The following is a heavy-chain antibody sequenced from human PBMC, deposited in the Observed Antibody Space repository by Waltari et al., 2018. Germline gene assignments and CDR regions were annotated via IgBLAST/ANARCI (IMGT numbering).Heavy chain of an antibody. CDR2: IYYTGST. V-gene: IGHV4-59*01. D-gene: IGHD2-21*02. Sequence: QVQLQESGPSLLKPSETLSLICTVSGGSISGFSWSWVRQPPGKGLDWIGYIYYTGSTNFNPSLKSRGTMSVDTSKNQFSLKLSSVTAADTAFYYCARGGGGDWEWFDPWGQGTLVTVSS. CDR1: GGSISGFS. J-gene: IGHJ5*02. CDR3: ARGGGGDWEWFDP.